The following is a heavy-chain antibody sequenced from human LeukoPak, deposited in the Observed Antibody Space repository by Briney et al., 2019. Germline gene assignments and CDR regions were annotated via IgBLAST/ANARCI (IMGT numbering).Heavy chain of an antibody. Sequence: GGSLRLSCAASGFTFSDYYMSWIRQAPGRGLEWVSYISSSGSPISYADSVKGRSTISRDNTRNSLYLQMNSLRAEDTAVYYCARHQHYGMDVWGQGTTVTVSS. CDR3: ARHQHYGMDV. J-gene: IGHJ6*02. CDR2: ISSSGSPI. CDR1: GFTFSDYY. V-gene: IGHV3-11*01.